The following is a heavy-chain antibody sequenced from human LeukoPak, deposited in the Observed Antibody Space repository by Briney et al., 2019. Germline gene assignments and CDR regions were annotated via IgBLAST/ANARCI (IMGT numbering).Heavy chain of an antibody. CDR2: VNHSGST. Sequence: SETLSLTCAVYGESFSGYYWSWIRQPLGKGLEWIGEVNHSGSTNYNPSLKSRVTISVDTSKNQFSLKLSSVTAADTAVYYCARGGPGQQLVLVYWGQGTLVTVSS. V-gene: IGHV4-34*01. J-gene: IGHJ4*02. CDR1: GESFSGYY. D-gene: IGHD6-13*01. CDR3: ARGGPGQQLVLVY.